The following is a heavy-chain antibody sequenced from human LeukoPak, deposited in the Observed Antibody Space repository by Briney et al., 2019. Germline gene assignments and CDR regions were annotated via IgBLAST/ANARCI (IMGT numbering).Heavy chain of an antibody. V-gene: IGHV4-39*01. J-gene: IGHJ4*02. CDR2: INYSGST. CDR1: GGSVSSTTYY. D-gene: IGHD3-10*01. CDR3: ARCVVYGSGKYYFDY. Sequence: SETLSLTCTVSGGSVSSTTYYWSWIRQPPGKGLEWIASINYSGSTYHNPSLKSRVTISVDTSEDQFSLKLSSVTAAGTAVYYCARCVVYGSGKYYFDYWGQGTLVTVSS.